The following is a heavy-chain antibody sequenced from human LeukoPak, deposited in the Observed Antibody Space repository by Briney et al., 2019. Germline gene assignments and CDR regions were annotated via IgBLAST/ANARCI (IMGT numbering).Heavy chain of an antibody. J-gene: IGHJ6*02. CDR3: ARRLHQGRYCSSTSCSPYYYYYGMDV. Sequence: PSETLSLTCAVYGGSFSGYYWSWIRQPPGKGLEWIGEINHSGSTNYNPSLKSRVTISVDTSKNQFSLKLSSVTAADTAVYYCARRLHQGRYCSSTSCSPYYYYYGMDVWGQGTTVTVSS. V-gene: IGHV4-34*01. D-gene: IGHD2-2*01. CDR2: INHSGST. CDR1: GGSFSGYY.